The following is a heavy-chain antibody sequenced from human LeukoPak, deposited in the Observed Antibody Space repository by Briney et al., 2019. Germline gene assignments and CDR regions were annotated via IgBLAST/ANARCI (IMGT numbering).Heavy chain of an antibody. CDR3: ARDRDWNSLDY. CDR1: EFAFTYHW. J-gene: IGHJ4*02. Sequence: PGGSLRLSCAASEFAFTYHWMHWVRQAPGKGLVWVSRINPDGSNTVYAESVKGRFTISRDNVKNTLYLQMNSLRAEDTAVYYCARDRDWNSLDYWGQGTLVTVSS. D-gene: IGHD1-1*01. CDR2: INPDGSNT. V-gene: IGHV3-74*01.